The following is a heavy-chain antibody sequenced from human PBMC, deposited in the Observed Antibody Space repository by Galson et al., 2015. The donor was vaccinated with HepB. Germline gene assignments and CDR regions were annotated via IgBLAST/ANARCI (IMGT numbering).Heavy chain of an antibody. CDR2: FDPSDSHT. J-gene: IGHJ4*02. D-gene: IGHD4-17*01. CDR3: SRRFYGDYLDY. V-gene: IGHV5-10-1*01. CDR1: GYKFTSYW. Sequence: QSGAEVTKPGESLRISCKGSGYKFTSYWITWVRQMPGKGLEWMGRFDPSDSHTNYSPSFQGHFTFSADKSISTAYLQWRSLKASDTAIYDCSRRFYGDYLDYWGQGSLVTVSS.